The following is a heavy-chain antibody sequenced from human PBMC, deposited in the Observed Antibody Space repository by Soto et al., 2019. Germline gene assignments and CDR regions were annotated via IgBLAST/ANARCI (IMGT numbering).Heavy chain of an antibody. CDR3: AKDQVPEIVGGVGF. D-gene: IGHD2-15*01. CDR1: GFTFSSYA. Sequence: EVHLLESGGGLVQPGGSLRLSCAASGFTFSSYAMSWVRLAPGKGLEWVSAISGSGGSTYYADSVKGRFTISRDNSKNTLYLQMSSLRAEDSAVYYCAKDQVPEIVGGVGFWGQGTLVIVSS. J-gene: IGHJ1*01. V-gene: IGHV3-23*01. CDR2: ISGSGGST.